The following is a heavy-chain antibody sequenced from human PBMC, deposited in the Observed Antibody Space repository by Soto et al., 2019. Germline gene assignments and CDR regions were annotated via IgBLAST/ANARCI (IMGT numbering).Heavy chain of an antibody. Sequence: LRLSCVASGFTFSNYNMNWVRQAPGKGLEWVSHISGSSIYIHYADSVRGRFTISRDNAKNSVYLQMDSLRVEDTAVYYCAREGALKPFSSWGQGALVTVS. CDR3: AREGALKPFSS. J-gene: IGHJ5*02. CDR1: GFTFSNYN. CDR2: ISGSSIYI. V-gene: IGHV3-21*01.